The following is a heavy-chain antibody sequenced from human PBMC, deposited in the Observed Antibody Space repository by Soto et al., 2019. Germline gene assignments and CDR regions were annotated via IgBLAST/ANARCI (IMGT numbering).Heavy chain of an antibody. J-gene: IGHJ4*02. V-gene: IGHV3-23*01. CDR2: ISGSGGTT. Sequence: GGSLRLSCAASGFTFSSYAMHWVRQAPGKGLEWVSVISGSGGTTNYADSVKGRLTISRDNSKNTVSLQMNSLRAEDTAIYYCAKVLSVTTRGGFDSWGQGTLVTVSS. D-gene: IGHD4-17*01. CDR3: AKVLSVTTRGGFDS. CDR1: GFTFSSYA.